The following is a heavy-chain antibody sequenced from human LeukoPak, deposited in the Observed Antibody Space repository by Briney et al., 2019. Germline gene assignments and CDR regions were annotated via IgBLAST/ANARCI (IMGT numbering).Heavy chain of an antibody. CDR1: GFTVSSYY. Sequence: GGSLRLSCVASGFTVSSYYVSWVRQAPGKGLEWVSVIYSGGSTYYADSVKGRFTISRDTSKNTLYLQMNSLRAEDTAVYYCAKDRGRGALDYWGQGTLVTVSS. D-gene: IGHD1-26*01. CDR2: IYSGGST. CDR3: AKDRGRGALDY. J-gene: IGHJ4*02. V-gene: IGHV3-53*05.